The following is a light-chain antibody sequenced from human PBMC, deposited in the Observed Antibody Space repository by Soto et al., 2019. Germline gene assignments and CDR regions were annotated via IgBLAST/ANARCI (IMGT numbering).Light chain of an antibody. Sequence: IQMTQSPSTLSASVGDRVTITCRASQSLTTWLAWYQQKPGKAPKLLIYKASTLESGVPSRFSGSTSGTEFTLTISSLQPDDFATYYCQQSRTFGQGTKVEI. V-gene: IGKV1-5*03. CDR2: KAS. CDR3: QQSRT. CDR1: QSLTTW. J-gene: IGKJ1*01.